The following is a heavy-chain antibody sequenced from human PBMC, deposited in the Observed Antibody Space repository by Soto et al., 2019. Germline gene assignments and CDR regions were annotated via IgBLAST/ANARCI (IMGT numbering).Heavy chain of an antibody. CDR2: ISYDGSNK. J-gene: IGHJ6*02. CDR1: GFTFSSYA. CDR3: ARDLANYYYYGMDV. Sequence: LRLSCAASGFTFSSYAMHWVRQAPGKGLEWVAVISYDGSNKYYADSVKGRFTISRDNSKNTLYLQMNSLRAEDTAVYYCARDLANYYYYGMDVWGQGTTVTVSS. V-gene: IGHV3-30-3*01.